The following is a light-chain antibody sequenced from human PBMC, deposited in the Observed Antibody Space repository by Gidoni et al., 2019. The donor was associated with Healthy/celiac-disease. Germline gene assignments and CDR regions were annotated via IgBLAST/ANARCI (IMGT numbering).Light chain of an antibody. CDR1: SSDVGGYNY. CDR3: SSYTSSSVV. CDR2: EVS. Sequence: QSALTQPASVSGSPGQSLTISCTGTSSDVGGYNYVSWYHQHPGKAPKPMIYEVSNRPSGVSNRFSGSKSGNTASLTISVLQAEDEADYYCSSYTSSSVVFGGGTKLTVL. J-gene: IGLJ2*01. V-gene: IGLV2-14*01.